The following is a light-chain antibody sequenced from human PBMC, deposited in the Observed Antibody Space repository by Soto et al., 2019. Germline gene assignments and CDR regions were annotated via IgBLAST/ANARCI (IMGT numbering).Light chain of an antibody. CDR1: QTSNSY. CDR3: QQSYSTFKT. J-gene: IGKJ1*01. Sequence: DVQMTQSPSSLSASVGDIVTITCRASQTSNSYLNWYQQKPGKAPKLLIYAASILKSGVPSRFSGSGSGTDFTLTISNLQPEDFATYYCQQSYSTFKTFGQGTKVESK. CDR2: AAS. V-gene: IGKV1-39*01.